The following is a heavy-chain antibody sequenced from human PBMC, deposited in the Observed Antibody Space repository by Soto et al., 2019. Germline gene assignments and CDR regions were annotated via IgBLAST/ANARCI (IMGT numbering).Heavy chain of an antibody. CDR2: IFWDDDK. CDR3: AHSDGSIFDY. V-gene: IGHV2-5*02. D-gene: IGHD3-10*01. CDR1: GFSLTTSGVG. J-gene: IGHJ4*02. Sequence: QITLKESGATLVKPTQTLTLTCTFSGFSLTTSGVGVGWIRQPPGKALECLAFIFWDDDKRYSPSLKSRLTITKDTAKNQVVLTLTNMDPVDTATYYCAHSDGSIFDYWGQGALVTVSS.